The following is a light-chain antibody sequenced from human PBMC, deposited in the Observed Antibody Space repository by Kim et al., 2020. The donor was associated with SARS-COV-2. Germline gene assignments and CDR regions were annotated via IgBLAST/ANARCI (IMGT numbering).Light chain of an antibody. Sequence: FAPGEAATLSCRASQSVSSYLAWYQQKPGQAPRLLIYDASNRATGIPARFSGSGSGTDFTLTIGSLEPEDFAVYYCQQRGNWPLTFGGGTKVEIK. V-gene: IGKV3-11*01. J-gene: IGKJ4*01. CDR1: QSVSSY. CDR3: QQRGNWPLT. CDR2: DAS.